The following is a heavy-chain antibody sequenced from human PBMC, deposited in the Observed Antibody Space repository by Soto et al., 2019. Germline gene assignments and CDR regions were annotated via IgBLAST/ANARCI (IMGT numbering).Heavy chain of an antibody. D-gene: IGHD3-22*01. CDR1: GFRISSYG. J-gene: IGHJ4*02. Sequence: ESGGGVVQPGRSLRLSCAASGFRISSYGMNWVRQSPGKGLEWVAVIWYDGSNKFYGNSVKGRFTISRDNSRNTLYLQMNSLRDEDTAVYYCATEGKDDSVKGGFDNWGQGTLVTVSS. CDR3: ATEGKDDSVKGGFDN. V-gene: IGHV3-33*01. CDR2: IWYDGSNK.